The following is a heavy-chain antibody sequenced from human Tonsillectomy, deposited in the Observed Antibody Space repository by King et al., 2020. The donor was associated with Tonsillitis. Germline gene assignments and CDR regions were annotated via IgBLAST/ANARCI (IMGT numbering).Heavy chain of an antibody. D-gene: IGHD2-15*01. Sequence: VQLQESGPGLVKPSETLSLTCTVSGGSISSKYWSWIRQPAGKGLGWIGRIYTSGSTNYNPALKSRVTMSVDTSKNQFSLKLSSVTAADTAVYYCARDCSGGYCYDDWGQGTLVTVSS. CDR2: IYTSGST. V-gene: IGHV4-4*07. J-gene: IGHJ4*02. CDR1: GGSISSKY. CDR3: ARDCSGGYCYDD.